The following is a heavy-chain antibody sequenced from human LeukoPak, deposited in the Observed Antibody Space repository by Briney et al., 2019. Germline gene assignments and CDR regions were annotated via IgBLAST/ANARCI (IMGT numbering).Heavy chain of an antibody. V-gene: IGHV3-74*01. J-gene: IGHJ4*02. Sequence: GGSLRLSCAASGFTFSTYCMHWVRQAPGKGPMWVSRICPDGTVTNYADSAKARFIISRDNARNTVYLQMNSLRVEDTAVYYCVRDFRSADYWGQGTLVTVSS. CDR2: ICPDGTVT. CDR3: VRDFRSADY. CDR1: GFTFSTYC.